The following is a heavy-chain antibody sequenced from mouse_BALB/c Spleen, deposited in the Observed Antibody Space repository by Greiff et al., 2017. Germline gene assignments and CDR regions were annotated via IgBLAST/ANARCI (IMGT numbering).Heavy chain of an antibody. CDR2: IYAGTGGT. V-gene: IGHV1-66*01. CDR3: ARHVPPIDYYGYDSFYAMDY. Sequence: QVQLQQSGAELVKPGASVKLSCKTSGFTFSSSYISWLKQKPGQSLEWIAWIYAGTGGTSYNQKFTGKAQLTVDTSSSTAYMQFSSLTTEDSAIYYCARHVPPIDYYGYDSFYAMDYWGQGTSVTVSS. CDR1: GFTFSSSY. J-gene: IGHJ4*01. D-gene: IGHD1-2*01.